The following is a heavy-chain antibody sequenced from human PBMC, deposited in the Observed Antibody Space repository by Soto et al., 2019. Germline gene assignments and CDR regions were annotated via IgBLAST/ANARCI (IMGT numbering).Heavy chain of an antibody. J-gene: IGHJ4*02. D-gene: IGHD6-19*01. CDR2: IIPIFGTA. Sequence: ASVKVSCKASGGTFSSYAISWVRQAPGQGLEWMGGIIPIFGTANYAQKFQGRVTITADESTSKAYMERSSLRSEDTAVYYCASRIAVAGGYDYWGQGTLVTVSS. CDR3: ASRIAVAGGYDY. V-gene: IGHV1-69*13. CDR1: GGTFSSYA.